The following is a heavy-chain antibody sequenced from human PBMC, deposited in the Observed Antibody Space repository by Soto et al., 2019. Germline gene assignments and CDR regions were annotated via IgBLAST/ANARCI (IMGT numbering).Heavy chain of an antibody. J-gene: IGHJ4*02. CDR1: GGSISTCGYY. CDR2: FYYSGIT. V-gene: IGHV4-31*03. Sequence: QVQLQESGPGLVKPSQTLSLTCTVSGGSISTCGYYWSWIPQHPGKGLEWIGYFYYSGITYYNPSLKGRVTLSVDSSRNQFSLRLRSVTAADTAVYYGARASAGTTLLSCWGQGTLVTVSS. D-gene: IGHD4-17*01. CDR3: ARASAGTTLLSC.